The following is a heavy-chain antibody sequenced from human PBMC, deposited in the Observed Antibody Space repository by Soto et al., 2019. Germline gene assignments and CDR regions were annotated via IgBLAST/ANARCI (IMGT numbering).Heavy chain of an antibody. D-gene: IGHD1-26*01. V-gene: IGHV3-74*01. Sequence: DVQLVESGGGSVQPGGSLSLSWAATGFTFSYYWMHWVRRARGKGLVWVSRIHSDGSSTTDADSVKGRFTISRDNAKNTLYLQMNSLRAEDTAVYYCARGQWGAFDLWGQGTMVTVAS. J-gene: IGHJ3*01. CDR1: GFTFSYYW. CDR2: IHSDGSST. CDR3: ARGQWGAFDL.